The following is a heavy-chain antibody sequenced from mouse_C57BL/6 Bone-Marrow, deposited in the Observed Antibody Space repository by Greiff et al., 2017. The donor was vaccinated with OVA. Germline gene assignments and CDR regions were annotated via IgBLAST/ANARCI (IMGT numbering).Heavy chain of an antibody. D-gene: IGHD1-1*01. CDR3: ARDPYYYGYYYAMDY. J-gene: IGHJ4*01. V-gene: IGHV5-4*01. CDR1: GFTFSSYA. CDR2: ISDGGSYT. Sequence: EVKLMESGGGLVKPGGSLKLSCAASGFTFSSYAMSWVRQTPEKRLEWVATISDGGSYTYYPDNVKGRFTISRDNAKNNLYLQMSHLKSEDTAMYYCARDPYYYGYYYAMDYWGQGTSVTVSS.